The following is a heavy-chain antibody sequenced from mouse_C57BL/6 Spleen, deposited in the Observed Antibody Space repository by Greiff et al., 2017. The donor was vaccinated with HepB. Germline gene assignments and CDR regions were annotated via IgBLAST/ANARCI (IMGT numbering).Heavy chain of an antibody. CDR3: GSEGSILCYAMDY. Sequence: QVQLQQSGAELVRPGASVTLSCKASGYTFTDYEMHWVKQTPVHGLEWIGAIDPETGGTAYNQKFKGKAILTADKSSSTAYMELRSLTSEDSSVYYCGSEGSILCYAMDYWCQGTSVTVSS. CDR1: GYTFTDYE. D-gene: IGHD2-10*02. J-gene: IGHJ4*01. V-gene: IGHV1-15*01. CDR2: IDPETGGT.